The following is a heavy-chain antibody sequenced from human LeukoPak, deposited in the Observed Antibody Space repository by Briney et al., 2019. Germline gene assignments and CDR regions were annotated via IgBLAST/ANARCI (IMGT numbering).Heavy chain of an antibody. D-gene: IGHD2-2*01. CDR1: GFTFSSYS. Sequence: PGGSLRLSCAASGFTFSSYSMNWVRQAPGKGLEWVSYISSSSSTIYYADSVKGRFTISRDNAKNSPYLQMNSLRAEDTAVYYCARDSSPDYFDYWGQGTLVTVSS. CDR3: ARDSSPDYFDY. CDR2: ISSSSSTI. J-gene: IGHJ4*02. V-gene: IGHV3-48*04.